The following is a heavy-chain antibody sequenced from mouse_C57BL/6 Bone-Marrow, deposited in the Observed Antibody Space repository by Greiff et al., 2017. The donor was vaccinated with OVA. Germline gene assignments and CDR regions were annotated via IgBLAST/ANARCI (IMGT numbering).Heavy chain of an antibody. V-gene: IGHV1-26*01. J-gene: IGHJ3*01. Sequence: EVQLQQSGPELVKPGASVKISCKASGYTFTDYYMNWVKQSHGKSLEWIGDINPNNGGTSYKQKFQGKATFTVDKSSNTPYLELRSLTSEYSAVYYCAKLRRWFSYWGQGTPVTVSA. CDR1: GYTFTDYY. CDR2: INPNNGGT. CDR3: AKLRRWFSY.